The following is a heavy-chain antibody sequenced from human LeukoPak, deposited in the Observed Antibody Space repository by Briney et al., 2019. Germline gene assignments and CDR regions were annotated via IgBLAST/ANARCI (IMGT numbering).Heavy chain of an antibody. CDR2: IYTSGST. CDR3: ARDRFGELLAHYYYYYMDV. J-gene: IGHJ6*03. D-gene: IGHD3-10*01. Sequence: PSETLSLTCTVSGGSISSYYWSWIRQPAGKGLEWIGRIYTSGSTNYNPSLKSRVTMSVDTSKNQFSLKLSSVTAADTAVYYCARDRFGELLAHYYYYYMDVWGKGTTVTISS. CDR1: GGSISSYY. V-gene: IGHV4-4*07.